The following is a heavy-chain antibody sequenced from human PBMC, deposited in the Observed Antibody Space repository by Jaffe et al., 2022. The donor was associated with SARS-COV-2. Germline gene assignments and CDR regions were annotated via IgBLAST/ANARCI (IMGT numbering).Heavy chain of an antibody. CDR1: GFSLSTSGVG. CDR2: IYWDDDK. Sequence: QITLKESGPTLVKPTQTLTLTCTFSGFSLSTSGVGVGWIRQPPGKALEWLALIYWDDDKRYSPSLKSRLTITKDTSKNQVVLTMTNMDPVDTATYYCAHRRRGEYSSSFDAFDIWGQGTMVTVSS. J-gene: IGHJ3*02. D-gene: IGHD6-6*01. V-gene: IGHV2-5*02. CDR3: AHRRRGEYSSSFDAFDI.